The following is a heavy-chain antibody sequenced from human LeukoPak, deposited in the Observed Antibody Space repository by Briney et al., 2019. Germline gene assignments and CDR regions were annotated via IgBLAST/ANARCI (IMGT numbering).Heavy chain of an antibody. V-gene: IGHV3-64*01. CDR3: ARVQSIAARPWGYFDY. CDR2: ISSNGGST. CDR1: GFTFSSYA. D-gene: IGHD6-6*01. J-gene: IGHJ4*02. Sequence: GGSLRLSCAASGFTFSSYAMHWARQAPGKGLEYVSAISSNGGSTYYANSVKGRFTISRDNSKNTLYLQMGSLRAEDMAVYYCARVQSIAARPWGYFDYWGQGTLVTVSS.